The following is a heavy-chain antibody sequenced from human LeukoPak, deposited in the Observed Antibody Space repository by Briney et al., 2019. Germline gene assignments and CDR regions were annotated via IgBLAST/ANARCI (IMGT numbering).Heavy chain of an antibody. D-gene: IGHD3-9*01. CDR1: GYTFSDYY. CDR2: ISPNKGGT. V-gene: IGHV1-2*02. CDR3: AREDDILSGAFGFDP. Sequence: ASVKVSCTASGYTFSDYYMHWVRRAPGQGLEWMGWISPNKGGTNYAQKFQGRVTMTRDTSISTAYMELNNLTSDDTAVYYCAREDDILSGAFGFDPWGQGTLVTVSS. J-gene: IGHJ5*02.